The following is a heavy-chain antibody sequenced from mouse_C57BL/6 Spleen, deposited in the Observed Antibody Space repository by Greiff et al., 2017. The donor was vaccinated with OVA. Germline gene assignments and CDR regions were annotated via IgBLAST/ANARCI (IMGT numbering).Heavy chain of an antibody. CDR1: GFSLSTSGMG. Sequence: QVTLKESGPGILQSSQTLSLTCSFSGFSLSTSGMGVSWIRQPSGKGLEWLAHIYWDDAKRYNPSLKRRLTISKDTSRNQVFLKITSVDTADTATYYCARKVSTVVEDYAMDYWGQGTSVTVSS. CDR2: IYWDDAK. V-gene: IGHV8-12*01. J-gene: IGHJ4*01. D-gene: IGHD1-1*01. CDR3: ARKVSTVVEDYAMDY.